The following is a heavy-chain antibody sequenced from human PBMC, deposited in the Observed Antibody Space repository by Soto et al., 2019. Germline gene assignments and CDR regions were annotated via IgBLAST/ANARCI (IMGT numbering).Heavy chain of an antibody. V-gene: IGHV4-4*02. Sequence: SETLSLTCSVTPGSISSINCLTWVRQPPGEGLEWVGEISRSGTTNYKPSLKSRVSISVDKSRNEFSLNLGSVTAADTAMYYCARDSASSGVFTWGQGTMVT. CDR2: ISRSGTT. J-gene: IGHJ3*01. CDR3: ARDSASSGVFT. D-gene: IGHD6-19*01. CDR1: PGSISSINC.